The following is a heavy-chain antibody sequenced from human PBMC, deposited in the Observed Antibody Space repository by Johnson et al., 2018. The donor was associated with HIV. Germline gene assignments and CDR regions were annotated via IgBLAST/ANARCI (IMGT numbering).Heavy chain of an antibody. CDR3: AREPMDCGGDCWGVFDL. CDR1: GFTFSSYA. CDR2: ISYDGSNK. D-gene: IGHD2-21*02. Sequence: QVQLVESGGGVVQPGKSLTLSCAASGFTFSSYAMHWVRQAPGTGLEWVAVISYDGSNKYYADSVKGRFAISRDNSKNTLYLQMNSLRAEDTALYYCAREPMDCGGDCWGVFDLWGQGTMVTVSS. J-gene: IGHJ3*01. V-gene: IGHV3-30*09.